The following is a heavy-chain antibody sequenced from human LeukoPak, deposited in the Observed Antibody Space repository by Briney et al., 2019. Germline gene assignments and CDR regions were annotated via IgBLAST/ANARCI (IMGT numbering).Heavy chain of an antibody. V-gene: IGHV3-23*01. D-gene: IGHD2-15*01. Sequence: PGGSLRLSCAASGFTFSTFAMIWVRQPPGKGLEWVSSIFPSGGEIHYADSVRGRFTISRDNSKSTLSLQMNSLIAEDTAIYYCATYRQVLLPFESWGQGTLVTVSS. CDR3: ATYRQVLLPFES. J-gene: IGHJ4*02. CDR1: GFTFSTFA. CDR2: IFPSGGEI.